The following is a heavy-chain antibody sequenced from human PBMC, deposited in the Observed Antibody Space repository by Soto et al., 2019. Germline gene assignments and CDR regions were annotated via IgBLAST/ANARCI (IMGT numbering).Heavy chain of an antibody. D-gene: IGHD1-26*01. J-gene: IGHJ5*02. CDR1: GGSISSSNW. V-gene: IGHV4-4*02. Sequence: VQLRQSGPGLVKPSGTLSLTCAVSGGSISSSNWWTWVRQAPGKGLEWIGEIYHIGKTYYNPSLKCRVTITVDKSNNQFSLKLSSVTAADTAVYYCATLPPRVVASLLPIPTWGQGTLVTVSS. CDR2: IYHIGKT. CDR3: ATLPPRVVASLLPIPT.